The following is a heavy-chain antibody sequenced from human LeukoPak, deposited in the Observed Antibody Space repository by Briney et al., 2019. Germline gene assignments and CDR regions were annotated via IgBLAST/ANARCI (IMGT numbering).Heavy chain of an antibody. CDR3: ARIYESYYYFDY. CDR2: ISYDGSNK. D-gene: IGHD1-26*01. J-gene: IGHJ4*02. CDR1: GYSFTSYW. Sequence: GESLKISCKGSGYSFTSYWIGWVRQAPGKGLEWVAVISYDGSNKYYADSVKGRFTISRDNSKNTLYLQMNSLRAEDTAVYYCARIYESYYYFDYWGQGTLVTVSS. V-gene: IGHV3-30*12.